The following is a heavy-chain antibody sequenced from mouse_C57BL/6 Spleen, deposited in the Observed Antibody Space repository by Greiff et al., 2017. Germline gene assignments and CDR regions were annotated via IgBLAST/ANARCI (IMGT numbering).Heavy chain of an antibody. CDR2: ISSGSSTI. CDR3: ALYGSSAYYAMDY. CDR1: GFTFSDYG. J-gene: IGHJ4*01. Sequence: EVKLVESGGGLVKPGGSLKLSCAASGFTFSDYGMHWVRQAPEKGLEWVAYISSGSSTIYYADTVKGRFTISRDNAKNTLFLQMTSLRSEDTAMYYCALYGSSAYYAMDYWGQGTSVTVSS. V-gene: IGHV5-17*01. D-gene: IGHD1-1*01.